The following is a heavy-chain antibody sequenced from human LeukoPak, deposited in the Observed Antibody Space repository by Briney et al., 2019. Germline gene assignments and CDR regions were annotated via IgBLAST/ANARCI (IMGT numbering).Heavy chain of an antibody. CDR2: INPSGGST. CDR3: ARVELAWSTGDY. V-gene: IGHV1-46*01. CDR1: GYTFTGYY. Sequence: ASVKVSCKASGYTFTGYYMHWVRQAPGQGLEWMGIINPSGGSTSYAQKFQGRVTMTRDMSTSTVYMELSSLRSDDTAVYYCARVELAWSTGDYWGQGTLVTVSS. D-gene: IGHD3-3*02. J-gene: IGHJ4*02.